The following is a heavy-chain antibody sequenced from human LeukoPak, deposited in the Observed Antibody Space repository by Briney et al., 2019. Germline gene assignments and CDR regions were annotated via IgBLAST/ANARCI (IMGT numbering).Heavy chain of an antibody. CDR3: ARWANRGPVIY. CDR1: GFTVSSNY. D-gene: IGHD2/OR15-2a*01. V-gene: IGHV3-53*01. J-gene: IGHJ4*02. CDR2: IYSGGST. Sequence: PGGSLRLSCAASGFTVSSNYMSWVRQAPGKGLEWVSVIYSGGSTYYADSVKGRFTISRDNSKNTLYLQMNSLRAEDTAVYYCARWANRGPVIYWGQGTLVTVSS.